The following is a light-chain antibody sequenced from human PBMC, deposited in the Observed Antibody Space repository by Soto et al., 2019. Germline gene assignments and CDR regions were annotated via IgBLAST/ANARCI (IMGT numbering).Light chain of an antibody. CDR3: CSYAGTYTYV. J-gene: IGLJ1*01. CDR1: SSDVGGYNR. Sequence: QSALTQPRSVSGSPGQSVTISCTGTSSDVGGYNRVSWFQQHPGKAPKLMIYDVTNWPSGVPDRFSGSKSGNTASLTISGLQAEDEADYYCCSYAGTYTYVFGTGTKLTVL. V-gene: IGLV2-11*01. CDR2: DVT.